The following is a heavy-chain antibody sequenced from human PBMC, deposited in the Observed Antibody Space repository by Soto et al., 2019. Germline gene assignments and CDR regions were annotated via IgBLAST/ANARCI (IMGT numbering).Heavy chain of an antibody. CDR2: IYHTGII. D-gene: IGHD6-19*01. V-gene: IGHV4-61*01. J-gene: IGHJ5*02. Sequence: SETLSLTCTVSGGSVSANSYYWNWIRLPPGKGLQWVGHIYHTGIIQYSPSFKSRALISLDRSNNQCSLKLKSVTAADTAVYFCAGMPYTSGLRFDPWGPGTLVTVSS. CDR1: GGSVSANSYY. CDR3: AGMPYTSGLRFDP.